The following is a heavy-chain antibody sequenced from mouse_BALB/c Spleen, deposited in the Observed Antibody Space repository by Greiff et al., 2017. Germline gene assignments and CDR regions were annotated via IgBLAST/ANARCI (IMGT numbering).Heavy chain of an antibody. CDR2: IYPGNSDT. CDR1: GYSFTSYW. J-gene: IGHJ4*01. Sequence: EVQLVESGTVLARPGASVKMSCKASGYSFTSYWMHWVKQRPGQGLEWIGAIYPGNSDTSYNQKFKGKAKLTAVTSASTAYMELSSLTNEDSAVYYCTRRYGNYRGYAMDYWGQGTSVTVSS. D-gene: IGHD2-10*02. CDR3: TRRYGNYRGYAMDY. V-gene: IGHV1-5*01.